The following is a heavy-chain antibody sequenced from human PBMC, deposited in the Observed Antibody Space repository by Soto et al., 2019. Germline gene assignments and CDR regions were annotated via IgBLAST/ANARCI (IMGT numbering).Heavy chain of an antibody. Sequence: SETLSLTCTVSGGPISSGDYYWSWIRQPPGKGLEWIGYIYYSGSTYYNPSLKSRVTISVDTSKNQFSLQLRSVSAADTAVYYCARGPSGDKVDYWGQGTLVTVSS. V-gene: IGHV4-30-4*01. D-gene: IGHD7-27*01. CDR3: ARGPSGDKVDY. CDR1: GGPISSGDYY. J-gene: IGHJ4*02. CDR2: IYYSGST.